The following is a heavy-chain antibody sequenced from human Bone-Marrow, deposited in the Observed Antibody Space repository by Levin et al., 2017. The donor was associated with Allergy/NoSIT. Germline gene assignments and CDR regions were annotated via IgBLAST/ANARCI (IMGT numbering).Heavy chain of an antibody. CDR1: GGSISRGDDY. J-gene: IGHJ5*02. V-gene: IGHV4-30-4*08. D-gene: IGHD2-15*01. Sequence: SETLSLTCSVSGGSISRGDDYWTWIRQSPGTGLEWIGHISSSGTTSYNPSLKSRVAISSDKSKNHFSLNLKSLPAADPAVYYCAREVNCFRGSCDSYGWFDPWGQGALVTVSS. CDR2: ISSSGTT. CDR3: AREVNCFRGSCDSYGWFDP.